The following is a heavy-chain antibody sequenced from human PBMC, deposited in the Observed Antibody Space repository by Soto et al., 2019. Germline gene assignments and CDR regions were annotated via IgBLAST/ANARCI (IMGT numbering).Heavy chain of an antibody. J-gene: IGHJ2*01. CDR3: AKDYGSGSPYWYFDL. CDR2: ISWNSGSI. CDR1: GFTLDDYA. Sequence: EVQLVESGGGLVQPGRSLRLSCAAAGFTLDDYAMHWVRQAPGKGLEWVSGISWNSGSIGYVDSVKGRFTISRDNAKNSLYLQMNSLRAEDTALYYCAKDYGSGSPYWYFDLWGRGTLVTVSS. D-gene: IGHD6-19*01. V-gene: IGHV3-9*01.